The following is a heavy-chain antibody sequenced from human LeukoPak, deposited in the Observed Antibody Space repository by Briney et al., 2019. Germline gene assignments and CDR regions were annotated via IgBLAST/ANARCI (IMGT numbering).Heavy chain of an antibody. D-gene: IGHD3-9*01. CDR1: GFTFSSYG. V-gene: IGHV3-30*18. J-gene: IGHJ4*02. CDR2: ISYVGSNK. Sequence: PGRSLRLSCAASGFTFSSYGIHWVRQAPGKGLEWVAVISYVGSNKYYADSVKGRFTISRDNSKNTLYLQMNSLRAEDTAVYYCAKDNDILTGYYDYWGQGTLVTVSS. CDR3: AKDNDILTGYYDY.